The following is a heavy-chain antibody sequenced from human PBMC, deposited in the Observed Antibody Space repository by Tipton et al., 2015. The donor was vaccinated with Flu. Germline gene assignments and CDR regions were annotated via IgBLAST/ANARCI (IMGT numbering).Heavy chain of an antibody. V-gene: IGHV3-64*02. D-gene: IGHD2-2*01. CDR1: GFTFSSHA. Sequence: SLRLSCAASGFTFSSHAMYWVRQAPGKGLEYVSAISSNGGSTYYADSVKGRFTISRDNSKNTLYLQMGSLRAEDMAVYYCARDPSMAPYAFDIWGQGTMVTVSS. J-gene: IGHJ3*02. CDR2: ISSNGGST. CDR3: ARDPSMAPYAFDI.